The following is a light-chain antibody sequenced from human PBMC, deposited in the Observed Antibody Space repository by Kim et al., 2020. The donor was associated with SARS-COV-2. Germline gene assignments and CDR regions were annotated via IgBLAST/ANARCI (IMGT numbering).Light chain of an antibody. J-gene: IGLJ2*01. V-gene: IGLV3-19*01. Sequence: VALGQTVRITCQGDSLRSYYATWYQQKPGQAPVLVIYNKKDRPSGIPDRFSGSNSGNTASLTITGTQAEDEADYYCNSWDSSGDHLFGGGTQLTVL. CDR2: NKK. CDR3: NSWDSSGDHL. CDR1: SLRSYY.